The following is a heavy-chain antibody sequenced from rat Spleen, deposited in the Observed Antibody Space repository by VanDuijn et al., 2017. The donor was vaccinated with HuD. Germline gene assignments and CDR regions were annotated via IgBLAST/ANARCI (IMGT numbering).Heavy chain of an antibody. CDR2: MWYDGDT. Sequence: QVQLKESGPGLVQPSLTLSLTCTVSGFSLTTYSVSWVRQSSGKGPEWLGRMWYDGDTAYNSALKSRLSISRDTSKSQVFLKMNSLQTEDTAIYFCTRGPPRDAVEHYYGYYFDYWGQGVMVTVSS. V-gene: IGHV2-15*01. CDR3: TRGPPRDAVEHYYGYYFDY. CDR1: GFSLTTYS. D-gene: IGHD1-1*01. J-gene: IGHJ2*01.